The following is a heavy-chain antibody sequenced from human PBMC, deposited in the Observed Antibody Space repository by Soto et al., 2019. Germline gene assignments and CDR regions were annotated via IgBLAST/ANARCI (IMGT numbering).Heavy chain of an antibody. Sequence: PGGSLRLSCAASGFTFSSYSMNWVRQAPGKGLEWVAVITYDGSTKYYADSVKGRFTISRDNSKNTLYLQMNSLRAEDTAVYYCARGLRFLEWLSYYYGMDVWGQGTTVTVSS. CDR2: ITYDGSTK. CDR3: ARGLRFLEWLSYYYGMDV. CDR1: GFTFSSYS. J-gene: IGHJ6*02. V-gene: IGHV3-30*03. D-gene: IGHD3-3*01.